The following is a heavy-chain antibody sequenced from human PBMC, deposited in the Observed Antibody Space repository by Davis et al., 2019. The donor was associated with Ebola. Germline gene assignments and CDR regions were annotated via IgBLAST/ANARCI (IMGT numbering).Heavy chain of an antibody. Sequence: SETLSLTCAVYGASFSGYYWSWIRHPPGKGLEWIGEINDSGSTNYNPSLKSRVTISVDTSKNQFSLKLTSVTAADTAVYYCARRERYCSSTSCYTDYWGQGTLVTVSS. CDR1: GASFSGYY. CDR3: ARRERYCSSTSCYTDY. CDR2: INDSGST. J-gene: IGHJ4*02. D-gene: IGHD2-2*02. V-gene: IGHV4-34*01.